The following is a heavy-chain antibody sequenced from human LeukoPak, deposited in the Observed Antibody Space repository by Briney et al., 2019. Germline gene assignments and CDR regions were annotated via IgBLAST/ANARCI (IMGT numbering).Heavy chain of an antibody. CDR3: ASGMVYALPYGMDV. J-gene: IGHJ6*02. CDR2: IYYSGST. CDR1: GGSISSGGYY. V-gene: IGHV4-31*03. Sequence: SETLSPTCTVSGGSISSGGYYWSWIRQHPGKGLEWIGYIYYSGSTYYNPSLKSRVTISVDTSKNQFSLKLSSVTAADTAVYYCASGMVYALPYGMDVWGQGTTVTVSS. D-gene: IGHD2-8*01.